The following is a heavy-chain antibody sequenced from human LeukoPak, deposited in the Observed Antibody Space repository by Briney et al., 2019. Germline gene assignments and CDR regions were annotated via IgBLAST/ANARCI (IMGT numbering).Heavy chain of an antibody. V-gene: IGHV4-59*01. CDR2: IYYSGNT. J-gene: IGHJ4*02. CDR1: GGSFSGYY. Sequence: SETRSLTCTVSGGSFSGYYWSWIRQPPGKGPEWIGYIYYSGNTNYNPSLKSRVTISVDTSKNQFSLKLSSVTAADTAVYYCARGGGLEDFDYWGQGTLVTVSS. D-gene: IGHD3-16*01. CDR3: ARGGGLEDFDY.